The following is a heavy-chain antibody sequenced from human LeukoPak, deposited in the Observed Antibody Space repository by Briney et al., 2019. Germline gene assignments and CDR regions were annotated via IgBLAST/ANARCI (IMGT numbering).Heavy chain of an antibody. D-gene: IGHD3-3*01. CDR1: GYTFTGYY. CDR2: INPNSGGT. V-gene: IGHV1-2*02. J-gene: IGHJ4*02. CDR3: AREFWSGYYPDY. Sequence: ASVKVSCKASGYTFTGYYMHWVRQAPGQGLEWMGWINPNSGGTNYAQKFQGRVTMTSDTSISTAYMELSRLRSDDTAVYYCAREFWSGYYPDYWGQGTLVTVSS.